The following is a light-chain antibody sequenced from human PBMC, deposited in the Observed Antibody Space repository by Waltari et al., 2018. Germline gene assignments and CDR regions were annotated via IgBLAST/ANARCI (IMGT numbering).Light chain of an antibody. V-gene: IGLV1-40*01. J-gene: IGLJ2*01. CDR2: GDY. CDR1: SSNIGAGYD. CDR3: QSYDSSLSAYVV. Sequence: QPVLTQPPSVSGAPGQRVTISCTGSSSNIGAGYDVHWYQQLPGTAPKLLIYGDYNRPSGVPDRFSGSKSGTSASLAITGLQAEDEANYYCQSYDSSLSAYVVFGGGTKLTVL.